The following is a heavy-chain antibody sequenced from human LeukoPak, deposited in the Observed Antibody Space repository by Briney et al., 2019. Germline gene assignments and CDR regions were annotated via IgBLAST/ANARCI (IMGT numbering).Heavy chain of an antibody. CDR3: ARHRPEGITIFGVVTPGGMDV. CDR2: IHSIGTS. Sequence: SETLSLTCTVSGGSISGYYWTWIRQSAAKGLEWIGRIHSIGTSHYNPSLNSRVTMSVDTAKKQFSLRLTSVTAADTAVYYCARHRPEGITIFGVVTPGGMDVWGQGTTVTVSS. V-gene: IGHV4-4*07. CDR1: GGSISGYY. D-gene: IGHD3-3*01. J-gene: IGHJ6*02.